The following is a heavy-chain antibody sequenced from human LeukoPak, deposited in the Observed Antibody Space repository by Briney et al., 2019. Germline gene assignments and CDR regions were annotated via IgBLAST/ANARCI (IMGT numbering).Heavy chain of an antibody. CDR3: AGETNAFDY. Sequence: ASVKVSCKASGHTFTSNFMHWVRQAPGQGLEWMAVLNPSDGDTTYAQKFQGRITMTGDTSTGTVYMELNSLTSEDTAVYYCAGETNAFDYWGQGTLVTVSS. J-gene: IGHJ4*02. CDR1: GHTFTSNF. V-gene: IGHV1-46*03. CDR2: LNPSDGDT.